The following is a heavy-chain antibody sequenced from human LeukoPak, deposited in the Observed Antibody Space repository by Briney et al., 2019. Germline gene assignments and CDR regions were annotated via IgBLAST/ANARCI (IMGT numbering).Heavy chain of an antibody. CDR2: IKSRSDGGTI. V-gene: IGHV3-15*01. Sequence: GALELSFAASGFPFTNAWMTWVRPAPGKGLEWVGRIKSRSDGGTINYDAPVKGGFTISRDDSKNTLYLQMDSLKTEDTAVYYCTSHEVVIPAWGQGTLVTVSS. CDR3: TSHEVVIPA. CDR1: GFPFTNAW. D-gene: IGHD2-2*01. J-gene: IGHJ5*02.